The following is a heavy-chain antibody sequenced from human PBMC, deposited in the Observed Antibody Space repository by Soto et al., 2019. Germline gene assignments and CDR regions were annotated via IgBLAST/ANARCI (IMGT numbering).Heavy chain of an antibody. CDR3: VSQRTSVLTQAYFDY. J-gene: IGHJ4*02. D-gene: IGHD2-8*01. CDR2: VYYRGRS. CDR1: GGSVSNSNYY. V-gene: IGHV4-39*01. Sequence: LSLTCTVCGGSVSNSNYYWGWIRQSPGKGLEWIGSVYYRGRSYSKSSVKSRVTISVDTSKNQFSLNLNSVTASDTAVYYCVSQRTSVLTQAYFDYWGPGALVTVSS.